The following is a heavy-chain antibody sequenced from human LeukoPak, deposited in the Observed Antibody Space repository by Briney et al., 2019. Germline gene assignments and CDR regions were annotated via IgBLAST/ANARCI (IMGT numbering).Heavy chain of an antibody. CDR1: GFTFSDYY. CDR2: ISGSGSTI. V-gene: IGHV3-11*04. D-gene: IGHD3-10*01. Sequence: GGSLRLSRAASGFTFSDYYMSWVRQAPGKGLEWVSYISGSGSTIYYSDSVKGRFTVSRDNAKNSLYLQMNRLRAEDTAVYFCTREDFYYASGFWGQGILVTVSS. CDR3: TREDFYYASGF. J-gene: IGHJ4*02.